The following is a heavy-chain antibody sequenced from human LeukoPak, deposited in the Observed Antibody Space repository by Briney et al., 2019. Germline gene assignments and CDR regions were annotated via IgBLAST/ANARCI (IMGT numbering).Heavy chain of an antibody. CDR3: TKGDRALYYGFSSFDY. CDR2: IRYDGSNT. D-gene: IGHD3-10*01. Sequence: PGGSLTLSCAASGFTFNKFGMHWVRQAPGKGLEWVTFIRYDGSNTYYADSMKGRFTVSRDNSKNTLYLQMNSLRAEDTAVYYCTKGDRALYYGFSSFDYWGQGTLVTVSS. CDR1: GFTFNKFG. J-gene: IGHJ4*02. V-gene: IGHV3-30*02.